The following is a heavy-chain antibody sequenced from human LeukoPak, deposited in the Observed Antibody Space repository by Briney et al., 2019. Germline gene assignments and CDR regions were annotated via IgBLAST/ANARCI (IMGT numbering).Heavy chain of an antibody. V-gene: IGHV3-43*02. J-gene: IGHJ6*02. CDR2: IHADGGRT. CDR3: STRAFYHGLDV. CDR1: GFAFADYA. Sequence: GGSLRLSCAASGFAFADYAMHWVRQIPGKGLECVAHIHADGGRTFYADSVKGRFTVSRDNGKNSLFLQMDSLTSDDTALYYCSTRAFYHGLDVWGQGATVIVSS. D-gene: IGHD2/OR15-2a*01.